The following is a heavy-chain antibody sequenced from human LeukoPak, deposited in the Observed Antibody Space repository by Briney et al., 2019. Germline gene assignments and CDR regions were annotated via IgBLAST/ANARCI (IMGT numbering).Heavy chain of an antibody. CDR1: GGTFSSYA. CDR3: ARVITMVRGGSPFDY. J-gene: IGHJ4*02. V-gene: IGHV1-69*04. CDR2: IIPILGIA. Sequence: VASVKVSCKASGGTFSSYAISWVRQAPGQGLEWMGRIIPILGIANYAQKFQGRVTITADKSTSTAYMELSSLRSEDTAVYYCARVITMVRGGSPFDYWGQGTLVTVSS. D-gene: IGHD3-10*01.